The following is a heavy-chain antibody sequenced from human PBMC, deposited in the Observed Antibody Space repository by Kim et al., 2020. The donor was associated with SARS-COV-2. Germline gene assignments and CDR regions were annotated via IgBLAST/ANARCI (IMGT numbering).Heavy chain of an antibody. D-gene: IGHD3-10*01. CDR2: ISYDGSNK. CDR3: ASTLNYYGSGSYLA. V-gene: IGHV3-30*04. CDR1: GFTFSSYA. J-gene: IGHJ5*02. Sequence: GGSLRLSCAASGFTFSSYAMHWVRQAPGKGLEWVAVISYDGSNKYYADSVKGRFTISRDNSKNTLYLQMNSLRAEDTAVYYCASTLNYYGSGSYLAWGQGTLVTVSS.